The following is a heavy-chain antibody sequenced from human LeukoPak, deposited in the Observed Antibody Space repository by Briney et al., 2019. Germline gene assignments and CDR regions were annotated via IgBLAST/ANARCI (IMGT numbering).Heavy chain of an antibody. J-gene: IGHJ4*02. CDR3: AKEGPLRRTDFDY. CDR1: GFTFSSCA. Sequence: GVSLRLSCAASGFTFSSCAMSWVRETPGEGLEGVSGISGSGGETYHADSVKGRFTISRDNSKSTLYLQMNSLRAEDTAVYYCAKEGPLRRTDFDYWAQGTLVTVSS. CDR2: ISGSGGET. V-gene: IGHV3-23*01.